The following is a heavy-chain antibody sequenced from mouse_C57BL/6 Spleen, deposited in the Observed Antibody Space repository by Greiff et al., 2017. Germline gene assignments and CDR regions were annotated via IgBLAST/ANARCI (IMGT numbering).Heavy chain of an antibody. CDR2: ISSGSSTI. V-gene: IGHV5-17*01. CDR3: ARTSSGPYFDC. Sequence: EVKLVESGGGLVKPGGSLKLSCAASGFTFSDYGMHWVRQAPEKGLEWVAYISSGSSTIYYADTVKGRFTISRDNAKNTLFLQMTSLRSEDTAMYYCARTSSGPYFDCWGPGTTLTVSS. CDR1: GFTFSDYG. J-gene: IGHJ2*01.